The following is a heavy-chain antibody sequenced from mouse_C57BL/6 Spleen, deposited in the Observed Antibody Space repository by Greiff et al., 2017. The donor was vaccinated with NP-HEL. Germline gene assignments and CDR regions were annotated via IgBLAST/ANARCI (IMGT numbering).Heavy chain of an antibody. CDR3: AREDSGGVPGYFDV. Sequence: EVKLVESEGGLVQPGSSMKLSCTASGFTFSDYYMAWVRQVPEKGLEWVANINYDGSSTYYLDSLKSRFIISRDNAKNILYLQMSSLKSEDTATYYCAREDSGGVPGYFDVWGTGTTVTVSS. J-gene: IGHJ1*03. V-gene: IGHV5-16*01. CDR2: INYDGSST. CDR1: GFTFSDYY.